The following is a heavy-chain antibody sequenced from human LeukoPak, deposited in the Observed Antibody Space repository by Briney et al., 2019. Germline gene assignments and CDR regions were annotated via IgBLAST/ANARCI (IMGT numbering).Heavy chain of an antibody. CDR3: ARRYSGYDYVRFDP. Sequence: ASVKVSCKASGYTFTSYDINWVRQATGQGLEWMGWMIPNSGNTGYAQKFQGRVTITRNTSISTAYMELSSLRSEDTAVYYCARRYSGYDYVRFDPWGQGTLVTVSS. J-gene: IGHJ5*02. V-gene: IGHV1-8*03. CDR1: GYTFTSYD. CDR2: MIPNSGNT. D-gene: IGHD5-12*01.